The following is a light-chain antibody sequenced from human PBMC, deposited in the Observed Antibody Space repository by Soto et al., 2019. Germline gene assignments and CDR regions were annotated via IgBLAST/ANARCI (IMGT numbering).Light chain of an antibody. J-gene: IGLJ1*01. CDR3: SLFTSSSTYV. CDR2: EVT. V-gene: IGLV2-18*01. Sequence: QSVLTQPPSVSGSPGQSVTISCTGTSSDVGSYNRVSWYQQPPGTAPKVIIYEVTNRPSGVPDRFSGSKSGNTASLTISGLQAEDEADYYCSLFTSSSTYVFXTGTKVTVL. CDR1: SSDVGSYNR.